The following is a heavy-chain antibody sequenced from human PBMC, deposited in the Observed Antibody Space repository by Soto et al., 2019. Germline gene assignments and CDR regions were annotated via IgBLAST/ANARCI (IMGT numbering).Heavy chain of an antibody. V-gene: IGHV3-23*01. CDR3: ARDYDVWSGPV. Sequence: VQVLESGGDLVQPGGSLRLSCAVSGFTFSSYAMNWVRQAPGKGLEWVSGLSGSSNNTYYADSVKGRFTVSRNNSNKTLYLQMNSLRADDTAVYDCARDYDVWSGPVWGQGTTVTVSS. J-gene: IGHJ6*02. CDR1: GFTFSSYA. CDR2: LSGSSNNT. D-gene: IGHD3-3*01.